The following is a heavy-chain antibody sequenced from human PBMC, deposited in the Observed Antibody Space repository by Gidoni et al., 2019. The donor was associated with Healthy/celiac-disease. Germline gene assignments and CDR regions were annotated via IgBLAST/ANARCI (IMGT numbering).Heavy chain of an antibody. J-gene: IGHJ4*02. V-gene: IGHV3-7*01. Sequence: EVQLVESGGGLVQPGGSLRLSCADSGFTFSSYWMVWVRQAPGRGLEWVANMRPDGTEEYYVGSVKGRFTISRDNAENSLYLQMNSLRVEDTAIYYCAREPFAAPWDYWGQGTLVTVSS. CDR1: GFTFSSYW. CDR3: AREPFAAPWDY. D-gene: IGHD3-16*01. CDR2: MRPDGTEE.